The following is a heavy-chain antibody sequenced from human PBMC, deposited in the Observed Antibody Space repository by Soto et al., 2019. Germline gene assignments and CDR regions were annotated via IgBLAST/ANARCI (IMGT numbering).Heavy chain of an antibody. CDR2: ISSDGSNK. V-gene: IGHV3-30*18. CDR3: AKDVEAVAAYYGMDV. J-gene: IGHJ6*02. CDR1: GFTFSSYG. Sequence: GGSLRLSCAASGFTFSSYGMHWVRQAPGKGLDWVAVISSDGSNKYYADSVKARFTVSRDNSKNTLYLQMNSLRTEDTAVYYCAKDVEAVAAYYGMDVWGQGTTVTVSS. D-gene: IGHD6-19*01.